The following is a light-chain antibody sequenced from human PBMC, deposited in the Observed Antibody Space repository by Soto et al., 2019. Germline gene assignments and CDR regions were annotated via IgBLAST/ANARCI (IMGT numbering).Light chain of an antibody. V-gene: IGKV3-15*01. CDR1: QTVSGN. Sequence: EIVMTQSPATLSVSPGEGATLSCRASQTVSGNLAWNQQKPGQAPRLLIYGASTRATGIPARFSGGGSGTDFTLTISSLQSEDFAIYYCQQYNQWPLYTFGQGTKLEI. CDR2: GAS. J-gene: IGKJ2*01. CDR3: QQYNQWPLYT.